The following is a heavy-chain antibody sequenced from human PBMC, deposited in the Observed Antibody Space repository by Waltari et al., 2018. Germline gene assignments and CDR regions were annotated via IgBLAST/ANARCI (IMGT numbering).Heavy chain of an antibody. CDR2: VIPLFGVT. Sequence: QVQLVQSGAEMKKPGSSVKVSCRASGGALSNLAIGWVRQAPGQGLEWMGGVIPLFGVTNYAQKFQGRVTITADKSTSTAFVELRGLRFEDTAVYYCARDLMTTSYHSSGGFDYWGQGTLVTVSS. D-gene: IGHD3-22*01. CDR1: GGALSNLA. V-gene: IGHV1-69*14. J-gene: IGHJ4*02. CDR3: ARDLMTTSYHSSGGFDY.